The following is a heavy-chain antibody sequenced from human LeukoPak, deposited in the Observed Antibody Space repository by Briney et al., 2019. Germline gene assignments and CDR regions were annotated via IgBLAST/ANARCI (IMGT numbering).Heavy chain of an antibody. V-gene: IGHV4-34*01. Sequence: SETLSLTCAVYGGSFSGYYWSWIRQPPGKGLEWIGEINHSGSTNYNPSLKSRVAISVDTSKNQFSLKLSSVTAADTAVYYCARLRKAYSNYGFDYWGQGTLVTVSS. CDR1: GGSFSGYY. J-gene: IGHJ4*02. CDR3: ARLRKAYSNYGFDY. CDR2: INHSGST. D-gene: IGHD4-11*01.